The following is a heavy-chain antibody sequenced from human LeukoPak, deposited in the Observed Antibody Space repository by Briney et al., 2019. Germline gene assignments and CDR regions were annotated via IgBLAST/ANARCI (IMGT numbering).Heavy chain of an antibody. CDR3: TKDVRSTVTSQYFEN. D-gene: IGHD4-17*01. CDR1: GFTFSSYA. Sequence: GGSLRLSCAASGFTFSSYAMSWVRQAPGKGLEWVSTISGSGGSTYYADSVKGWFTISRDNSKNTLWLQMNSLRAEDTAVYYCTKDVRSTVTSQYFENWGQGTLVTVSS. CDR2: ISGSGGST. V-gene: IGHV3-23*01. J-gene: IGHJ4*02.